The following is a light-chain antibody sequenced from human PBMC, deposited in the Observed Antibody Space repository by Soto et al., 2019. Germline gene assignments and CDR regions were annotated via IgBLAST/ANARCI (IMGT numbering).Light chain of an antibody. CDR2: DAS. Sequence: EIVMTQSPATLSVSPGERATLSCRASQSVSSNLAWYQQKPGQAPRLLIYDASTRATGIPDRFSGSGSETEFTLTISSLQSEDFAVYYCQQCNWPLTFGGGTKVAI. CDR3: QQCNWPLT. V-gene: IGKV3-15*01. CDR1: QSVSSN. J-gene: IGKJ4*01.